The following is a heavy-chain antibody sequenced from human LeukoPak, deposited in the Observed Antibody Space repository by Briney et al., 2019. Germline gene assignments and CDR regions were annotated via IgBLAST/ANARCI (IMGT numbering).Heavy chain of an antibody. CDR1: GFTFNRYA. CDR2: ISGSGDST. CDR3: ARSLPGTGS. J-gene: IGHJ5*02. V-gene: IGHV3-23*01. D-gene: IGHD3-9*01. Sequence: GASLRLSCAASGFTFNRYAMTWVRQAPGKGLEWVSAISGSGDSTYYADSVKGRFTISRDNSKNTLYLQMNSLRVEDTAVYYCARSLPGTGSWGQGTLVTVSS.